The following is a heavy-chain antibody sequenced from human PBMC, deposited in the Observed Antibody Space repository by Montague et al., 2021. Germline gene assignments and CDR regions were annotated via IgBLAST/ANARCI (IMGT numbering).Heavy chain of an antibody. Sequence: QSGAEVKKPGESLTISCKATGYSFSLYWIGWVRQMPGKGLEWMGRIDPTGSYPNYSPSFQGRVTISSDKSISTAYLQWSSLEASDTGVYFCAGFDRKYWSGADHRYYHMDVWGKGTTVIVSS. V-gene: IGHV5-10-1*01. CDR1: GYSFSLYW. J-gene: IGHJ6*03. D-gene: IGHD2-15*01. CDR2: IDPTGSYP. CDR3: AGFDRKYWSGADHRYYHMDV.